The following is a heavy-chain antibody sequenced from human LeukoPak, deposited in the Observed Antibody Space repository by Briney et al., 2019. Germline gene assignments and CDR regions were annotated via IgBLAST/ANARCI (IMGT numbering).Heavy chain of an antibody. CDR1: GGSFSGYY. CDR3: ARHGVAATGTGYFDY. V-gene: IGHV4-59*08. D-gene: IGHD6-13*01. CDR2: IYYSGST. J-gene: IGHJ4*02. Sequence: SETLSLTCAVYGGSFSGYYWSWTRQPPGKGLEWIGYIYYSGSTNYNPSLKSRVTISVDTSKNQFSLKLSSVTAADTAVYYCARHGVAATGTGYFDYWGQGTLVTVSS.